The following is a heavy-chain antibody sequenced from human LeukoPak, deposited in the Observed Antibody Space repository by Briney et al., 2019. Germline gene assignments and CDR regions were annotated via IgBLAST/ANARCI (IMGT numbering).Heavy chain of an antibody. CDR3: ARETRAPVGGYYFDY. V-gene: IGHV4-61*02. Sequence: SETLSLTCTVSGGSISSSSYYWSWIRQPAGKGLEWIGRIYTSGSTNCNPSLKSRVTMSVDTSKNQFSLKLSSVTAADTAVYYCARETRAPVGGYYFDYWGQGTLVTVSS. CDR1: GGSISSSSYY. J-gene: IGHJ4*02. CDR2: IYTSGST. D-gene: IGHD4-23*01.